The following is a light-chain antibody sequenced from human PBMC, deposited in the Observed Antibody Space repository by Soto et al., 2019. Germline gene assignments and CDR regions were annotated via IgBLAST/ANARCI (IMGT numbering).Light chain of an antibody. Sequence: QSVLTQPASLCGSPGQSINISCTGTSSDIGAYDYVSWFQQHPGKAPKLMISEVNNRPSGVSNRFSGSKSVNTAYLTISGLQVEDEAESFCFSFTTTSTHVFGTGTKVTVL. CDR3: FSFTTTSTHV. CDR1: SSDIGAYDY. CDR2: EVN. J-gene: IGLJ1*01. V-gene: IGLV2-14*01.